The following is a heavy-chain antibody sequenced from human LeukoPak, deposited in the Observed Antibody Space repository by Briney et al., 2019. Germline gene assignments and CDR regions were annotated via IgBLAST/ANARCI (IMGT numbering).Heavy chain of an antibody. Sequence: RSETLSLTCTVSGGSISSYYWSWIRQPPGKGLEWIGYIYYSGSTNYNPSLKSRVTISVDTSKNQFSLKLSSVTAADTAVYYCARDYGIAAPRYYYYGMDVWGQGTTVTVSS. D-gene: IGHD6-13*01. CDR3: ARDYGIAAPRYYYYGMDV. J-gene: IGHJ6*02. V-gene: IGHV4-59*12. CDR2: IYYSGST. CDR1: GGSISSYY.